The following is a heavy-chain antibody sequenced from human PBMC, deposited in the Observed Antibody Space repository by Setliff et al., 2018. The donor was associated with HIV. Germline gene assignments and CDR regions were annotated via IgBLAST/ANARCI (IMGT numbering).Heavy chain of an antibody. D-gene: IGHD2-21*01. V-gene: IGHV4-61*09. J-gene: IGHJ4*02. Sequence: PSETLSLTCTVSGGSISSDTYHYSWIRQPAGKGLEWIGQTYSSGSTKCNPSLKSRVTISVDTSNNQFPLTLSSVTAADTAMYYCATYAGNGGGKGYWGQGTLVTVSS. CDR1: GGSISSDTYH. CDR2: TYSSGST. CDR3: ATYAGNGGGKGY.